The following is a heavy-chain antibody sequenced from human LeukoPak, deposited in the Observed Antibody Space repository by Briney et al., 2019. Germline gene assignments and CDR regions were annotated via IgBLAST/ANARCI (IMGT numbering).Heavy chain of an antibody. V-gene: IGHV1-46*01. CDR1: GYTLTELS. CDR3: ARARGYSGYELSGWFDP. D-gene: IGHD5-12*01. CDR2: INPSGGST. J-gene: IGHJ5*02. Sequence: GASVKVSCKVSGYTLTELSMHWVRQAPGQGLEWMGIINPSGGSTSYAQKFQGRVTMTRDTSTSTVYMELSSLRSEDTAVYYCARARGYSGYELSGWFDPWGQGTLVTVSS.